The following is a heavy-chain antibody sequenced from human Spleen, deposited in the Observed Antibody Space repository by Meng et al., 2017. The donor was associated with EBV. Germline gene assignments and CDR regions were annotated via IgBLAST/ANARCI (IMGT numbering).Heavy chain of an antibody. CDR2: INKNTGKS. CDR3: ARERRAATRFVYDY. CDR1: KYSFTSYV. J-gene: IGHJ4*02. D-gene: IGHD1-26*01. Sequence: VTLVQIGPEVKKPGASLKVSLTASKYSFTSYVINWLRQAPGQGLEWMGWINKNTGKSTYAQGFTGRFVFSSDTSVSTAYLQIDGLKAEDTAVYYCARERRAATRFVYDYWGQGTLVTVSS. V-gene: IGHV7-4-1*01.